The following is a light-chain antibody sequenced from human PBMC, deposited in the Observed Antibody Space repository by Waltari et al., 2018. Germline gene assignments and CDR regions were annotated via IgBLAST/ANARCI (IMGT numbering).Light chain of an antibody. V-gene: IGKV3-20*01. CDR1: QSVDNTY. J-gene: IGKJ2*01. CDR2: AAS. Sequence: EIVLTQSPGTLSLSPGERATFSCRASQSVDNTYLAWYQKKPGQAPRLLIFAASSRATGIPDRFSGGGSGTDFTLTISRLEPEDFAVYYCQQYGGSLPYTFGQGTKLEIK. CDR3: QQYGGSLPYT.